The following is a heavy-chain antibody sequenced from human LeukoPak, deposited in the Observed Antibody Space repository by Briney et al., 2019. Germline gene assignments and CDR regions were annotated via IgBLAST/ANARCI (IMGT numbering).Heavy chain of an antibody. J-gene: IGHJ4*02. V-gene: IGHV3-30*02. CDR3: AKQFLWFGELSHFDY. D-gene: IGHD3-10*01. CDR1: GFTFSSYG. CDR2: IRSDGNYT. Sequence: GGSLRLSCAASGFTFSSYGMHWVRQAPGKGLEWLAFIRSDGNYTYYADSVKGRFTISRDNSKNTLYLQMNSLRAEDTAVYYCAKQFLWFGELSHFDYWGQGTLFTVSS.